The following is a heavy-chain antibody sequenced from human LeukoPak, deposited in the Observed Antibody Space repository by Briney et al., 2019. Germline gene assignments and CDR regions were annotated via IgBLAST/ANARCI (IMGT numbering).Heavy chain of an antibody. V-gene: IGHV4-39*01. CDR2: IYYSGST. CDR1: GGSISSSSYY. J-gene: IGHJ6*02. D-gene: IGHD2-21*01. Sequence: SETQSLTCTVSGGSISSSSYYWGWIRQPPGKGLEWIGSIYYSGSTYYNPSLKSRVTISVDTSKNQFSLKLSSVTAADTAVYYCARQKAIGVEAYYYYGMDVWGQGTTVTVSS. CDR3: ARQKAIGVEAYYYYGMDV.